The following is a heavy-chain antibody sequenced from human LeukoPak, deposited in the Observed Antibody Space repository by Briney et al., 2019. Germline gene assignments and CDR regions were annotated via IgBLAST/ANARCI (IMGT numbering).Heavy chain of an antibody. CDR2: IYCSAST. V-gene: IGHV4-59*01. CDR1: GGSLCSFN. D-gene: IGHD3-16*01. J-gene: IGHJ6*03. Sequence: ESPSLTSALSGGSLCSFNRSSIREPPRGGLWRSVYIYCSASTNYNPTLKSRVTISVDTSKIQFSLKLSSVTAADTAVYYCARVGSYYYYYYMDVWGKGTTVTVSS. CDR3: ARVGSYYYYYYMDV.